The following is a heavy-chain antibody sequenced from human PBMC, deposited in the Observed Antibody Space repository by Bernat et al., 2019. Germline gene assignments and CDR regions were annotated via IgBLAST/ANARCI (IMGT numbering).Heavy chain of an antibody. CDR1: GFTFSSYG. V-gene: IGHV3-23*04. D-gene: IGHD6-13*01. CDR3: AKEKRILTGAAGTDF. Sequence: VQLVESGGGVVQPGRSLRLSCAASGFTFSSYGMHWVRQAPGKGLEWVSAISGSGGSAYYADSVKGQFSISRDNSKNTLYLQMNSLRVEDTALYYCAKEKRILTGAAGTDFWGQGTRVTVSS. CDR2: ISGSGGSA. J-gene: IGHJ4*02.